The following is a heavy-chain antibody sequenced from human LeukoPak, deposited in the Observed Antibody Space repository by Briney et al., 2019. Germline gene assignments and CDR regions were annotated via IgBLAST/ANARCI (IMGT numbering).Heavy chain of an antibody. CDR3: AKEWTSMTYFDG. J-gene: IGHJ4*02. CDR2: ISGSAGST. Sequence: GRSLRLSCVASGFTFSNYALTWIRQAPGKGLEWVSAISGSAGSTHYADSVKGRFTISRDNSKNTLYLQMNRLRAEDTAVYYCAKEWTSMTYFDGWGQGTLVTVSS. CDR1: GFTFSNYA. V-gene: IGHV3-23*01. D-gene: IGHD2/OR15-2a*01.